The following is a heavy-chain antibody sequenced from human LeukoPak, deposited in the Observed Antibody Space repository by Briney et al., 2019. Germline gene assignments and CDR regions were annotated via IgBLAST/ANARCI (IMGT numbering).Heavy chain of an antibody. CDR2: IYTSGST. D-gene: IGHD1-7*01. Sequence: SQTLSLTCTVSGGSISSGSYYWSWIRQPAGKGLEWIGRIYTSGSTNYNPSLKSRVTISVDKSKNQFSLKLSSVTAADTAVYYCARAVNWNYDYWGQGTLVTVSS. CDR3: ARAVNWNYDY. CDR1: GGSISSGSYY. V-gene: IGHV4-61*02. J-gene: IGHJ4*02.